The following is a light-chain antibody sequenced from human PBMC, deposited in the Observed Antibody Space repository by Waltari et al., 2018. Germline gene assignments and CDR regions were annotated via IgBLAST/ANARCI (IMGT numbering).Light chain of an antibody. CDR3: QQCDDVPFT. CDR1: RYISTC. V-gene: IGKV1-33*01. J-gene: IGKJ3*01. CDR2: DAS. Sequence: IQMTQSPTSLSASVGDRVTITCQASRYISTCLNWYQQKPGRAPNLLIYDASILETGVPSRVSGSGSGTLFSLTISGLQTDDIGTYFCQQCDDVPFTFGPGTKVEMK.